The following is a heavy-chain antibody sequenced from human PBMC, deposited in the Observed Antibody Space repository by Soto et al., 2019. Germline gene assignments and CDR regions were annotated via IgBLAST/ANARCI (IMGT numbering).Heavy chain of an antibody. CDR1: GFTFSSYA. V-gene: IGHV3-30-3*01. J-gene: IGHJ6*02. CDR2: ISYDGGSK. D-gene: IGHD5-18*01. Sequence: QVQLVESGGGVVQPGGSLRLSCAASGFTFSSYAMHWVRQAPGKGLEWVAAISYDGGSKYYADSVKGRFTISRDNSKNTLYLNMTSQIPENTAVDYFAADTPQLLLQNYYYYGMDYWGQGTTVTVSS. CDR3: AADTPQLLLQNYYYYGMDY.